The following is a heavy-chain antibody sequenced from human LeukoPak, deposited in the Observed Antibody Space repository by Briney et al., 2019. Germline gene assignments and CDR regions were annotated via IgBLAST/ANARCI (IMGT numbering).Heavy chain of an antibody. Sequence: GRSLRLSCAASGFTFSSYGMHWVRQAPGKGLEWVAVLSYDGSSKYYADSVKGRFTISRDDSKNTLYVQMNSLRAEDTALYYCARDGTLLGSDSNYYYGMDVWGQGTTVTVSS. CDR3: ARDGTLLGSDSNYYYGMDV. CDR2: LSYDGSSK. V-gene: IGHV3-30*03. J-gene: IGHJ6*02. D-gene: IGHD2-21*02. CDR1: GFTFSSYG.